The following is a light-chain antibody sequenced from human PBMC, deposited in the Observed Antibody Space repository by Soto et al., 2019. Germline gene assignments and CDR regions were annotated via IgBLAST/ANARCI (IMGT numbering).Light chain of an antibody. CDR2: EVS. CDR1: SSDVGSYSL. V-gene: IGLV2-23*02. CDR3: CSYAAGSTSVV. J-gene: IGLJ2*01. Sequence: QSALTQPASVSGSPGQSITISCAGTSSDVGSYSLVSWYQQHPGKVPKLMIFEVSKRPSGVSNRFSGSKSDNTASLTISGLQTEDEADYYCCSYAAGSTSVVFGGGTKLTVL.